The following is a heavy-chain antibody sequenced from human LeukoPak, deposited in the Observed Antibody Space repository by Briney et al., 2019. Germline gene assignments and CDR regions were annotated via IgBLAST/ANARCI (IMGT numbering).Heavy chain of an antibody. Sequence: PSETLSLTCTASGGSISSSAYYWSWIRQHPGKGLEWIGYIYYSGITYYNPSLKSRVTISVDTSKNQFSLNLSSVTAADTAVYYCARDGDCSSDSCYFDYWGQGILVTVSS. CDR2: IYYSGIT. CDR3: ARDGDCSSDSCYFDY. D-gene: IGHD2-2*01. CDR1: GGSISSSAYY. V-gene: IGHV4-31*03. J-gene: IGHJ4*02.